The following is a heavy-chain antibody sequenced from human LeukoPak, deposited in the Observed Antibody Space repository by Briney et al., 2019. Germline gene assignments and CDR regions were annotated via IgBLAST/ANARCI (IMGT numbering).Heavy chain of an antibody. CDR1: GFTFSSYW. CDR2: INSDGSST. V-gene: IGHV3-74*01. J-gene: IGHJ4*02. D-gene: IGHD3-10*01. Sequence: GGSLRLSCAASGFTFSSYWMHWVRQAPGKGLVWVSRINSDGSSTSYADSVKGRFTISRDNAKNTLYLQMNSLRAEDTAVYYCAREEGATMVRGVISLWGQGTLVTVSS. CDR3: AREEGATMVRGVISL.